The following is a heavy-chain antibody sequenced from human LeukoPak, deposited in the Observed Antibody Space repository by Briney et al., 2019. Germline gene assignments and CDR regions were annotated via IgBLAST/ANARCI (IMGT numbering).Heavy chain of an antibody. CDR2: IYTDDST. J-gene: IGHJ4*02. D-gene: IGHD3-16*01. Sequence: PGGSLRLSCAASGITVSTNYMSWVRQAPGKGLEWVSVIYTDDSTYYTDSVKGRFAISRDISKNTLYLQMNSLRGDDTAVYYCAGDWNGDHVIEYWGQGILVTVSS. CDR1: GITVSTNY. CDR3: AGDWNGDHVIEY. V-gene: IGHV3-66*01.